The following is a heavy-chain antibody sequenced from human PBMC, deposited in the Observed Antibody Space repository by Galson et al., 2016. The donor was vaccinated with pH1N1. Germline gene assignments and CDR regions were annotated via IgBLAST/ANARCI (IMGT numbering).Heavy chain of an antibody. V-gene: IGHV3-7*01. J-gene: IGHJ6*03. Sequence: SLRLSCAASAFTFSRYWMSWVRQAPGKGLEWVANIKEDGSERYYVDSVKGRFTISRDNAKKTLYLQMNSLRAEDTAVYYCARDGNLWSGLGYSYYYYMDVWGKGTTVIVSS. CDR2: IKEDGSER. D-gene: IGHD3-3*01. CDR1: AFTFSRYW. CDR3: ARDGNLWSGLGYSYYYYMDV.